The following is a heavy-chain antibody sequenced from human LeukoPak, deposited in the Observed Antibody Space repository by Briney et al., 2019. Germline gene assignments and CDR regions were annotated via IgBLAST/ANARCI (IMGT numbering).Heavy chain of an antibody. V-gene: IGHV3-23*01. D-gene: IGHD2-15*01. CDR3: AKDAYCSGGSCYPPEYFQH. CDR1: GFTFSSYA. CDR2: LIVMGGST. Sequence: GGSLRLSCAASGFTFSSYAMSWVGQAQGKGRSGSPALIVMGGSTYYADSVKGRFTISRDNSKNTLYLQMNSLRAEDTAVYYCAKDAYCSGGSCYPPEYFQHWGQGTLVTVSS. J-gene: IGHJ1*01.